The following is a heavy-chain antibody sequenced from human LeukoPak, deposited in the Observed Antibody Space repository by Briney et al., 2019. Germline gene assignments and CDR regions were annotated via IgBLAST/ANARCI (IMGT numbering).Heavy chain of an antibody. CDR2: ISSSGSTI. J-gene: IGHJ4*02. Sequence: GGSLRLSCAASGFTFSSYEMNWVRQAPGKGLEWVSYISSSGSTIYYADSVKGRFTISRDNAKNSLYLQMSSLRAEDTAVYYCAGNNYYDSSAGVGYWGQGTLVTVSS. CDR1: GFTFSSYE. CDR3: AGNNYYDSSAGVGY. D-gene: IGHD3-22*01. V-gene: IGHV3-48*03.